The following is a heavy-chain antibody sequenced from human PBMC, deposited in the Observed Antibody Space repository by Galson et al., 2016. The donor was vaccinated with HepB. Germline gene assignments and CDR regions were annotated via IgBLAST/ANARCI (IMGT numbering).Heavy chain of an antibody. CDR3: ARDVQFRFDY. CDR1: GYRFFTYG. CDR2: LSANRGNT. Sequence: SVTVSCKASGYRFFTYGISWVRQAPGHGLEWLGWLSANRGNTIYAQKFQDRVTMTRDTSATTVYMHLRSLRSDDTAVYYCARDVQFRFDYWGQGTLVTVSS. V-gene: IGHV1-18*04. J-gene: IGHJ4*02. D-gene: IGHD4-11*01.